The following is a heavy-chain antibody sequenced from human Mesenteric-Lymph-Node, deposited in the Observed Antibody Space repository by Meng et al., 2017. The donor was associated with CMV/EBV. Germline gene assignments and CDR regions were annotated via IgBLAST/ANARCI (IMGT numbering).Heavy chain of an antibody. CDR2: ISGNGAST. Sequence: SCTASGFPLGSYAMSWVRQAPGKGLEWVSAISGNGASTYYADSVKGRFTISRDKSKNTLSLQMNSLRAEDTALYYCAKDRRTISGFDYWGQGTLVTVSS. J-gene: IGHJ4*02. CDR3: AKDRRTISGFDY. V-gene: IGHV3-23*01. CDR1: GFPLGSYA. D-gene: IGHD3-3*01.